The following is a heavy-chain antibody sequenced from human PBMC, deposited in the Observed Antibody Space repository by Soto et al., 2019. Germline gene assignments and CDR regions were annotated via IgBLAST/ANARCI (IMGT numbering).Heavy chain of an antibody. D-gene: IGHD5-12*01. CDR2: IIPIFGTA. V-gene: IGHV1-69*01. J-gene: IGHJ6*02. Sequence: QVQLVQSGAEVKKPGSSVKVSCKASGGTFSSYAISWVRQAPGQGLEWMGGIIPIFGTANYAQKFQGRVTITADESTSTXFMXXXXXXXXXXXXXXXXXXXXDHHYIVATIVRYSSVGDYYGMDVWGQGTTVTVSS. CDR1: GGTFSSYA. CDR3: XXXXXDHHYIVATIVRYSSVGDYYGMDV.